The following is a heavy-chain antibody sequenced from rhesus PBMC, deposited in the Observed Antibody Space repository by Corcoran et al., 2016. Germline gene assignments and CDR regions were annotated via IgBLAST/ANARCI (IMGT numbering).Heavy chain of an antibody. CDR2: INESGDTI. Sequence: DVQLVESGGGLVKPGGSLRLSCVASGFTFSSYEMHWVRQAPGKGLELVSFINESGDTIYYADSVKGRFTISRGNAKNSLFLQMNSLRAEDTAVYYCTRRGSWRYYFDYWGQGVLVTVSS. J-gene: IGHJ4*01. CDR3: TRRGSWRYYFDY. V-gene: IGHV3-100*02. CDR1: GFTFSSYE. D-gene: IGHD6-25*01.